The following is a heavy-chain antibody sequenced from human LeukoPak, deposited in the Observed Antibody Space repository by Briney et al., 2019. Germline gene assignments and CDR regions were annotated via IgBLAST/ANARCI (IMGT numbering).Heavy chain of an antibody. V-gene: IGHV1-69*06. CDR2: IIPIFGTA. J-gene: IGHJ5*02. CDR1: GGTFSSYA. Sequence: ASVKVSCKASGGTFSSYAISWVRQAPGQGLEWMGGIIPIFGTANYAQKFQGRVTITADKSTSTAYMELISLRSEDTAVYYCAKDSSGYRANWFDPWGQGTLVTVPS. CDR3: AKDSSGYRANWFDP. D-gene: IGHD3-22*01.